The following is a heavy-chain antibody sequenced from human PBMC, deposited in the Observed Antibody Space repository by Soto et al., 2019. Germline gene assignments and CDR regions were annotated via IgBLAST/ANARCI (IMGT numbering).Heavy chain of an antibody. J-gene: IGHJ3*01. CDR3: AGSGPIPAYDSSGYRKYGFSV. CDR1: VLTLSEYY. CDR2: ISSNTKMI. Sequence: SLRLSCLASVLTLSEYYMTWIRQAPGRGLEWVAYISSNTKMIFYPDSVKGRFTISRDNAKNALFLEMSGLRVEDTATYYCAGSGPIPAYDSSGYRKYGFSVWGQGTKVTVSS. V-gene: IGHV3-11*01. D-gene: IGHD3-22*01.